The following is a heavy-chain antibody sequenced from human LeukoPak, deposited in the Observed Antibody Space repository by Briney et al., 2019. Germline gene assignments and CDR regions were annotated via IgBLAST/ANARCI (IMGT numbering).Heavy chain of an antibody. CDR3: ASPIVGATFYIDSGQLDY. V-gene: IGHV1-24*01. CDR2: FVPEDDET. J-gene: IGHJ4*02. Sequence: GASVKVSCKVSGSTLTEFSIHWVRQAPGKGLEWMGGFVPEDDETIYAQSFQGRVTMTEDTSTDTAYMELSSLRSEDTAVYYCASPIVGATFYIDSGQLDYWGQGTLVTVSS. CDR1: GSTLTEFS. D-gene: IGHD1-26*01.